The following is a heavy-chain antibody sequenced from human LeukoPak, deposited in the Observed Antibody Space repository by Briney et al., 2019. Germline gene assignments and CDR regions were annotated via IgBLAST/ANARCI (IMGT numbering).Heavy chain of an antibody. CDR3: ARAEAAAGTGWFDP. V-gene: IGHV4-39*07. Sequence: SETLSLTCTVSGGSISSSSYYWGWIRQPPGKGLEWIGSIYYSGSTYYNPSLKSRVTISVDTSKNQFSLKLSSVTAADTAVYYCARAEAAAGTGWFDPWGQGTLVTVSS. D-gene: IGHD6-13*01. J-gene: IGHJ5*02. CDR2: IYYSGST. CDR1: GGSISSSSYY.